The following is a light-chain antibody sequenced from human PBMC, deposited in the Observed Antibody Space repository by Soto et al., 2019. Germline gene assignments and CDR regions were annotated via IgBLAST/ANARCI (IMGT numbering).Light chain of an antibody. J-gene: IGKJ1*01. CDR1: ERVSRSY. Sequence: EIGLTQLPGTLFLSPGERATLSCTPSERVSRSYKAGYQQKPGRAPSRLIYGASSRATGIPDRFSGSGSGTDFTLTISRLEPEDFAVYYCHQYGSSRTFGQGTKV. CDR3: HQYGSSRT. V-gene: IGKV3-20*01. CDR2: GAS.